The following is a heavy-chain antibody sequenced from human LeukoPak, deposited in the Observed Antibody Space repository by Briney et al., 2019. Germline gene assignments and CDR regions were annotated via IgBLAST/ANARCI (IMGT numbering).Heavy chain of an antibody. V-gene: IGHV3-7*01. J-gene: IGHJ6*02. CDR3: ASLQGTLMTTVTRDYYYYGMDV. D-gene: IGHD4-17*01. Sequence: GGSLRLSCAASGFTFSSYWMSWVRQAPGKGLQWVANIKQDGSEKYYVDSVKGRFTISRDNAKNSLYLQMNSLRAEDTAVYYCASLQGTLMTTVTRDYYYYGMDVWGQGITVTVSS. CDR1: GFTFSSYW. CDR2: IKQDGSEK.